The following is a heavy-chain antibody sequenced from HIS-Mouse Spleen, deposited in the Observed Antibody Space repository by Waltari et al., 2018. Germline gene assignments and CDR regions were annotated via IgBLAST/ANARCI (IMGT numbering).Heavy chain of an antibody. CDR3: AKDKHHAFDY. CDR2: ISYDGSNK. V-gene: IGHV3-30*18. Sequence: QVQLVESGGGVVQPGRSLRLSCAASGFPFSSYGMHWVRQAPGKGLEWVAVISYDGSNKYYADSVKGRFTISRDNSKNTLYLQMNSLRAEDTAVYYCAKDKHHAFDYWGQGTPVTVSS. J-gene: IGHJ4*02. CDR1: GFPFSSYG.